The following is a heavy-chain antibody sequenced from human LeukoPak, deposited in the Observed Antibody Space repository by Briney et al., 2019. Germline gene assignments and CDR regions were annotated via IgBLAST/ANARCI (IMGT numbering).Heavy chain of an antibody. D-gene: IGHD5-18*01. Sequence: SETLSLTCTVSGGSISSYYWSWIRQPPGKGLKWIGYIYYSGSTNYNPSLKSRVTISVDTSKNQFSLKLSSVTAADTAVYYCASARGYSYGYGYYYGMDVWGQGTTVTVSS. CDR2: IYYSGST. J-gene: IGHJ6*02. V-gene: IGHV4-59*01. CDR1: GGSISSYY. CDR3: ASARGYSYGYGYYYGMDV.